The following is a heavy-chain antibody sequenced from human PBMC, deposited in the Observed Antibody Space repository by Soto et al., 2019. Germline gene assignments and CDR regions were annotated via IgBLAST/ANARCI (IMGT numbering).Heavy chain of an antibody. Sequence: SEALSLTCTVSGGPISSYYCSWIRQPPGKGLEWIGYIYYSGSTNYNPSLKGRVTISVDTSKNQFSLKLSSVTAADTAVYYCARDRRTYYDFWSGSARYYYYGMDVWGQGTTVTVSS. V-gene: IGHV4-59*01. CDR1: GGPISSYY. CDR3: ARDRRTYYDFWSGSARYYYYGMDV. CDR2: IYYSGST. D-gene: IGHD3-3*01. J-gene: IGHJ6*02.